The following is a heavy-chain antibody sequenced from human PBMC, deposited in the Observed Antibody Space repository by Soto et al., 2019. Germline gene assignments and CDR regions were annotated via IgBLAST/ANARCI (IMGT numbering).Heavy chain of an antibody. D-gene: IGHD3-10*01. J-gene: IGHJ5*02. CDR1: GYTFTTYW. Sequence: GESLKISCKASGYTFTTYWIGWVRQMSGKGLEWMGIIYPGDSDTGYSPSFQGHVTISADRSTTTAYLQWRSLKASDTAMYYCVRSPRINMPRGLIQDWFDPWGQGTLVTVSS. CDR2: IYPGDSDT. V-gene: IGHV5-51*01. CDR3: VRSPRINMPRGLIQDWFDP.